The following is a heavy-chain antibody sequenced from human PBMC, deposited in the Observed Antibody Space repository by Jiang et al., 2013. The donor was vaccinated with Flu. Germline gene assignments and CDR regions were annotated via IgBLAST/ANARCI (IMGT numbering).Heavy chain of an antibody. V-gene: IGHV1-69*04. CDR1: GGTFSSYA. D-gene: IGHD3-22*01. Sequence: SGAEVKKPGSSVKVSCKASGGTFSSYAISWVRQAPGQGLEWMGRIIPILGIANYAQKFQGRVTITADKSTSTAYMELSSLRSEDTAVYYCAREYYYDSSALEGYFDYWGQGTLVTVSS. J-gene: IGHJ4*02. CDR3: AREYYYDSSALEGYFDY. CDR2: IIPILGIA.